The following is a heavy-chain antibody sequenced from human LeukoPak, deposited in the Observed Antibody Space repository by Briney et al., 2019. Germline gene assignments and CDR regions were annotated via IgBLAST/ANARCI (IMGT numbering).Heavy chain of an antibody. CDR2: IYSGGST. CDR3: ARTPYQLPHHDAFDI. D-gene: IGHD2-2*01. J-gene: IGHJ3*02. CDR1: GFTVSSNY. Sequence: GGSLRLSCAASGFTVSSNYISWVRQAPGKGLEWVSVIYSGGSTYYADSVKGRFTISRDNSKNTLYLQMNSLRAEDTAVYYCARTPYQLPHHDAFDIWGQGTMVTVSS. V-gene: IGHV3-53*01.